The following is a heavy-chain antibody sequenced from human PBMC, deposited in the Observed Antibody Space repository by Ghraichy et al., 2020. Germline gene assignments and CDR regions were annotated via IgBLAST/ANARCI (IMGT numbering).Heavy chain of an antibody. D-gene: IGHD3-10*01. J-gene: IGHJ5*02. CDR3: ARDLSGRFDP. CDR2: IPSDGNNK. Sequence: GESLNMSCAASGFTFSYYGMHWVRQAPGKGLEWVAIIPSDGNNKFYADSMKGRFTISRDNSKNTVYLQMNSLRPEDTAIYYCARDLSGRFDPWGQGTLVTVSS. V-gene: IGHV3-30*03. CDR1: GFTFSYYG.